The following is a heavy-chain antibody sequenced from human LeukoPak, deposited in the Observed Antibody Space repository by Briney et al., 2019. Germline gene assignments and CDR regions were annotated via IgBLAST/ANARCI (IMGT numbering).Heavy chain of an antibody. J-gene: IGHJ4*02. CDR3: AKDPFTARARLYYFDY. D-gene: IGHD6-6*01. V-gene: IGHV3-23*01. CDR2: ISGSGGST. Sequence: GGSLRLSCAASGLTFSSYAMSWVRQDPGKGLEWVSAISGSGGSTYYADSVKGRFTISRDNSKQKLYLQMNSLRAEGTAVYSCAKDPFTARARLYYFDYWGQGNLVTVSS. CDR1: GLTFSSYA.